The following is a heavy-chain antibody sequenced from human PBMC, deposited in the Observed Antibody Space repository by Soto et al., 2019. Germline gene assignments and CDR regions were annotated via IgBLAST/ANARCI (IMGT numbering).Heavy chain of an antibody. J-gene: IGHJ3*02. CDR2: INAGNGNS. V-gene: IGHV1-3*01. Sequence: ASVKVSCKASGNTFTTYAIHWVRQAPGQRLEWMGWINAGNGNSKYPQNFQGRVTITRDTSASTAYMELSSLRSEDTAVYYCARDPYSSGWHHDAFDIWGQGTMVTVSS. CDR3: ARDPYSSGWHHDAFDI. CDR1: GNTFTTYA. D-gene: IGHD6-19*01.